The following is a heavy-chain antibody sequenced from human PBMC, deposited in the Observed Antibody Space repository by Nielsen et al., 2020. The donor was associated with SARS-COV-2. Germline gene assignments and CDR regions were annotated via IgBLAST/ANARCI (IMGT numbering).Heavy chain of an antibody. D-gene: IGHD6-19*01. Sequence: PGKGLEWIGYIYYSGSTNYNPSLKSRVTISVDTSKNQFSLKLSSVTAADTAVYYCARISVAGTFFDYWGQGTLVTVSS. J-gene: IGHJ4*02. CDR2: IYYSGST. V-gene: IGHV4-59*13. CDR3: ARISVAGTFFDY.